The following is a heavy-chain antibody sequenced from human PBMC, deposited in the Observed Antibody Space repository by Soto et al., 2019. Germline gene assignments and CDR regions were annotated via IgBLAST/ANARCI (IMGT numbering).Heavy chain of an antibody. D-gene: IGHD6-13*01. J-gene: IGHJ4*02. CDR2: IWYDGSNE. CDR1: GFTFNTYG. V-gene: IGHV3-33*01. Sequence: QVQLVESGGGAVQPGRSLRLSCAASGFTFNTYGMHWVRQAPGKGLEWVAVIWYDGSNEFCADSVKGRFTISRDNSKNTLYLQMNSLRDEDTAIYYCARDHGTTWYGPIDYWGQRTLVTVSS. CDR3: ARDHGTTWYGPIDY.